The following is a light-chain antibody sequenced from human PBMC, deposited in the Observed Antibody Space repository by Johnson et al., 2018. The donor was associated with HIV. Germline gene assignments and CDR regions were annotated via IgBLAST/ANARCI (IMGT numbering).Light chain of an antibody. CDR2: DNN. Sequence: QAVLTQPPSVSAAPGQKVTISCSGSSSNIGNNYVSWYQQLPGTAPKLLIYDNNNRPSGIPDRFSGSKSGTSATLGITGLQTGDEADYYCGTWDSSLSAGGANYVVGTGTKVTVL. CDR1: SSNIGNNY. CDR3: GTWDSSLSAGGANYV. V-gene: IGLV1-51*01. J-gene: IGLJ1*01.